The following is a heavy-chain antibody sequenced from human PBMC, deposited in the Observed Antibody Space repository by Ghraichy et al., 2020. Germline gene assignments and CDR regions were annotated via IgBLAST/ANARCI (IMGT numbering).Heavy chain of an antibody. V-gene: IGHV4-31*03. CDR2: IYYSGST. CDR1: GGSISSGGYY. Sequence: SQTLSLTCTVSGGSISSGGYYWSWIRQHPGKGLEWIGYIYYSGSTYYNPSLKSRVTISVDTSKNQFSLKLSSVTAADTAVYYCARDRRSYYYDSSGYPQDWYFDLWGRGTLVTVSS. J-gene: IGHJ2*01. CDR3: ARDRRSYYYDSSGYPQDWYFDL. D-gene: IGHD3-22*01.